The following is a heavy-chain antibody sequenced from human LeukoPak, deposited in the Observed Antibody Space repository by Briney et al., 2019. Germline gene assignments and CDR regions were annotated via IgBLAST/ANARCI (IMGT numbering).Heavy chain of an antibody. CDR2: IYTSGST. Sequence: SQTLSLTCTVSGGSISSGSYYWSWIRQPAGKGLEWIGRIYTSGSTNYNPSLKSRVTISVDTSKNQFSLKLSSVTAADTAVYYCARLATPSTMAARGRSWFESWGQGTLVTVSS. D-gene: IGHD6-6*01. CDR3: ARLATPSTMAARGRSWFES. V-gene: IGHV4-61*02. CDR1: GGSISSGSYY. J-gene: IGHJ5*01.